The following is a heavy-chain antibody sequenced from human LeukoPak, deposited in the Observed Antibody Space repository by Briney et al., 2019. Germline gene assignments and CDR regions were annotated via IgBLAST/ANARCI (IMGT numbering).Heavy chain of an antibody. D-gene: IGHD6-19*01. J-gene: IGHJ6*03. CDR1: GYTFTSYD. CDR3: ARGKRQWLVYYYYYYMDV. V-gene: IGHV1-8*03. Sequence: ASVKVSCKASGYTFTSYDINWVRQATGQGLEWMGWMNPNSGNTGYAQKFQGRVTITRNTSISTAYMELSSLRSEDTAVYYCARGKRQWLVYYYYYYMDVWGKGTTVTVSS. CDR2: MNPNSGNT.